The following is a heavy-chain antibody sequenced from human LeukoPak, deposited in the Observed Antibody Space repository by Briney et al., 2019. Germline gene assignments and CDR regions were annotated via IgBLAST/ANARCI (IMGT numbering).Heavy chain of an antibody. CDR1: GGSVSGYY. J-gene: IGHJ6*04. V-gene: IGHV4-34*01. CDR3: AGGGYIAAAGTSSEYYYYGMDV. D-gene: IGHD6-13*01. Sequence: SETLSLTCAVYGGSVSGYYWSWIRQSPGKGLEWIGEINHSGSTNYNPSLKSRVTISVDTSKNQFSLKLSSVTAADTAVYYCAGGGYIAAAGTSSEYYYYGMDVWGKGTTVTVSS. CDR2: INHSGST.